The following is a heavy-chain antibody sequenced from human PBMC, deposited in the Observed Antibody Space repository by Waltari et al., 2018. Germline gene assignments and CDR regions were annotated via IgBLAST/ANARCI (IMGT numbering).Heavy chain of an antibody. Sequence: EVELVQSGAEVKKPGATVTVSCKVSGCTFTDYSMHWVHQAPGKGLEWMGLVDPEDGETIYAEKCQGRVTITADTSTDTAYMELSSLRSEDTAVYYCATAPTVATKVLDYWGQGTLVTVSS. J-gene: IGHJ4*02. V-gene: IGHV1-69-2*01. CDR2: VDPEDGET. D-gene: IGHD5-12*01. CDR3: ATAPTVATKVLDY. CDR1: GCTFTDYS.